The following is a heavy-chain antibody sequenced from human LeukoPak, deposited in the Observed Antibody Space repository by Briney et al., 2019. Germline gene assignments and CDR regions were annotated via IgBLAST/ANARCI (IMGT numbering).Heavy chain of an antibody. D-gene: IGHD3-3*01. CDR3: ASYDFWSGYYRD. J-gene: IGHJ4*02. CDR2: IYYSGSA. CDR1: GDSISSTDYY. V-gene: IGHV4-30-4*08. Sequence: SETLSLTCTVSGDSISSTDYYWSWIRQPPGKGLEWIGYIYYSGSAYYNPSLKSRVTISVGTSKNQFSLKLSSVTAADTAVYYCASYDFWSGYYRDWGQGTLVTVSS.